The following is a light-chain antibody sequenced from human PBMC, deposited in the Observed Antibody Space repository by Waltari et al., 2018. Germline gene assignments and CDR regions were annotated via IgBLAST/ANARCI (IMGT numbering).Light chain of an antibody. CDR3: QQYTNWPLT. CDR2: DAS. CDR1: QSIRST. Sequence: EIVLTQSPATLSVSPGERATLSCWASQSIRSTLAWYQQKPGQAPRLLIDDASTRATGIPVRVSGSGSGTYFTLTISSLQSEDFAVYYCQQYTNWPLTFGGGTKVEI. V-gene: IGKV3D-15*01. J-gene: IGKJ4*01.